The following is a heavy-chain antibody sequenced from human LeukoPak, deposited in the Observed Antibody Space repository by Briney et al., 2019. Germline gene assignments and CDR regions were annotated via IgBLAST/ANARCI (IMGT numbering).Heavy chain of an antibody. CDR3: ARDSGSYDAFDI. CDR2: IIPIFGTA. CDR1: GGTFSSYA. V-gene: IGHV1-69*13. Sequence: AASVNVSFKASGGTFSSYAISWVRQAPGQGLEWMGGIIPIFGTANYAQKFQGRVTITADESTSTAYMELSSLRSEDTAVYYCARDSGSYDAFDIWGQGTMVTVSS. D-gene: IGHD1-26*01. J-gene: IGHJ3*02.